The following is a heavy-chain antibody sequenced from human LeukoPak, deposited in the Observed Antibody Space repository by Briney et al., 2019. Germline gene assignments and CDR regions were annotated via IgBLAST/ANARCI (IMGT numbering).Heavy chain of an antibody. D-gene: IGHD6-19*01. CDR1: GVSISNYY. CDR2: MSYSGST. Sequence: SETLSLTCTVSGVSISNYYWSWIRQPLGRGLEWMGYMSYSGSTDYNPSLNSRGTISIDTSKNQFSLKLSSVTAADTAVYYCAREGSGWYGNFDYWGQGTLVTVSS. CDR3: AREGSGWYGNFDY. V-gene: IGHV4-59*01. J-gene: IGHJ4*02.